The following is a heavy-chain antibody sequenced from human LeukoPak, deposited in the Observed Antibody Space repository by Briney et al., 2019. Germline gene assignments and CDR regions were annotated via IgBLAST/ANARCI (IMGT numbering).Heavy chain of an antibody. D-gene: IGHD3-3*01. V-gene: IGHV1-18*01. CDR2: VSPYNGNT. J-gene: IGHJ4*02. CDR1: GYTCTSYG. CDR3: ARDRVTIWSGYQNFDY. Sequence: ASVKVSCKSSGYTCTSYGINWVRQAPGQGLEWMGWVSPYNGNTNYAQKLQGRVTMTTDTSTSTAYMELRSLRSDDTAVYYCARDRVTIWSGYQNFDYWGQGTLVTVSS.